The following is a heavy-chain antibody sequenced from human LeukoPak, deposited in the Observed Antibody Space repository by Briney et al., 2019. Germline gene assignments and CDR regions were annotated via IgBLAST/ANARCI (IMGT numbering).Heavy chain of an antibody. J-gene: IGHJ3*02. CDR2: IYYSGGT. CDR3: ARRIYYYDSSGYLEEDAFDI. Sequence: SETLSLTCTVSGGSISSYYWSWIRQPPGKGLEWIGYIYYSGGTNYNPSLKSRVTISVDTSKNQFSLKLSSVTAADTAVYFCARRIYYYDSSGYLEEDAFDIWGQGTMVTVSS. CDR1: GGSISSYY. D-gene: IGHD3-22*01. V-gene: IGHV4-59*08.